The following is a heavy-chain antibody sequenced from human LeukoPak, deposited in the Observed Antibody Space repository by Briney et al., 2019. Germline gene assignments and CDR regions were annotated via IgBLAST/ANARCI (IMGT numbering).Heavy chain of an antibody. Sequence: GASVKVSCKASGYTFTAYYMHWVRQAPGQGLEWMGWINPNSGGTNYAQKFQGRVTMTRDTSISTAYMELSRLRSDDTAVYYCARALLEKAYGSGSYYIFDYWGQGTLVTVSS. CDR3: ARALLEKAYGSGSYYIFDY. CDR1: GYTFTAYY. J-gene: IGHJ4*02. CDR2: INPNSGGT. D-gene: IGHD3-10*01. V-gene: IGHV1-2*02.